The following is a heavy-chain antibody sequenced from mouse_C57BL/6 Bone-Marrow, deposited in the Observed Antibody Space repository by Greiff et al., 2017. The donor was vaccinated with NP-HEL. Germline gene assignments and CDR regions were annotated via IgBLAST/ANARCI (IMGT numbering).Heavy chain of an antibody. CDR3: TTAPIGYGRAWFAY. D-gene: IGHD1-1*01. CDR1: GFNIKDDY. V-gene: IGHV14-4*01. CDR2: IDPENGDT. Sequence: VQLQQSGAELVRPGASVKLSCTASGFNIKDDYMHWVKQRPEQGLEWIGWIDPENGDTEYASKFQGKATITADTSSNTAYLQLSSLTSEDTAVYYCTTAPIGYGRAWFAYWGQGTLVTVSA. J-gene: IGHJ3*01.